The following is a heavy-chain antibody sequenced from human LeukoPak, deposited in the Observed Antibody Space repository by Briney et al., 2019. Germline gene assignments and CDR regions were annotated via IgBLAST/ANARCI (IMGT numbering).Heavy chain of an antibody. CDR2: ISSNGNTK. CDR3: VRDLTSGARFDF. V-gene: IGHV3-30*04. J-gene: IGHJ4*02. Sequence: GGSLRLSCTTSGFTFADYAFNWVRQTPGKGMEWVAIISSNGNTKSYADSLKGRFTISRDNFRASVFLEVSTLRPEDSGLYYCVRDLTSGARFDFWGQGTLVTVSA. D-gene: IGHD3-9*01. CDR1: GFTFADYA.